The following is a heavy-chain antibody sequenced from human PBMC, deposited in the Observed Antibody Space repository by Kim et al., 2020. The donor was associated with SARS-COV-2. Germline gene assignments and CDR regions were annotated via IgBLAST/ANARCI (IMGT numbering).Heavy chain of an antibody. V-gene: IGHV5-10-1*01. CDR2: IDPSDSYT. D-gene: IGHD3-22*01. CDR1: GYSFTSYW. CDR3: ARHSNYDSSGYYYGYFDY. Sequence: GESLKISCKGSGYSFTSYWISWVRQMPGKGLEWMGRIDPSDSYTNYSPSFQGHVTISADKSISTAYLQWSSLKASDTAMYYCARHSNYDSSGYYYGYFDYWGQGTLVTVSS. J-gene: IGHJ4*02.